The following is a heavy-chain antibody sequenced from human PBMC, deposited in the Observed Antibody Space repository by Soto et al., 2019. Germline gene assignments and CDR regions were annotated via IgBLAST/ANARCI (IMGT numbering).Heavy chain of an antibody. CDR2: ISASGRDT. V-gene: IGHV3-23*01. CDR3: AKGKASGWYYFDY. D-gene: IGHD6-19*01. Sequence: GGSLRLSCAASGFTFTNFAMGWVRQAPGRGLEWVSGISASGRDTYYADSVKDRFTVSRDNSKNTLYLQMNSLRAEDTAIYYCAKGKASGWYYFDYWGQGARVTVSS. J-gene: IGHJ4*02. CDR1: GFTFTNFA.